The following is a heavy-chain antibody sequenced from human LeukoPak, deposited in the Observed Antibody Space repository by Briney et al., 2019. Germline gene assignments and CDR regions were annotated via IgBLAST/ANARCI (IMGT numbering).Heavy chain of an antibody. D-gene: IGHD6-25*01. CDR2: IDTAGDI. J-gene: IGHJ6*03. CDR1: GITFTNYE. Sequence: PGGSVRLSCAASGITFTNYETHWVRQGTGKGLEWGSGIDTAGDIYYPGSVKGRFTISRENAKNSLYLQMNSLRAVDTAVYYCARDRGRYYMDVWGKGTTVTISS. CDR3: ARDRGRYYMDV. V-gene: IGHV3-13*01.